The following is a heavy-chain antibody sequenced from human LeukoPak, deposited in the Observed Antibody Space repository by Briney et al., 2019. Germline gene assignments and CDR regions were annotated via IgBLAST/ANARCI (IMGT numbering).Heavy chain of an antibody. CDR3: ARSEGDGYNGERAKMDFDY. Sequence: SETLSLSCTVFGGSIRSYYWSWIRQPAGKGLEWIGRIYATGNTNYSPSLRSRVTMSVDTSKNQFSLKLSSVTAADTAVYYCARSEGDGYNGERAKMDFDYWGQGTLVTVSS. D-gene: IGHD5-24*01. V-gene: IGHV4-4*07. CDR2: IYATGNT. CDR1: GGSIRSYY. J-gene: IGHJ4*02.